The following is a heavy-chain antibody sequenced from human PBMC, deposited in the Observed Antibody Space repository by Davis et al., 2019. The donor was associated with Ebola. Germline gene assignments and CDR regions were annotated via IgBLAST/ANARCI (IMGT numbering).Heavy chain of an antibody. CDR1: GGSISSSSYY. Sequence: PSKTLSLTCTVSGGSISSSSYYWGWIRQPPGKGLEWIGYIYYSGSTNYNPSLKSRVTISVDTSKNQFSLKLSSVTAADTAVYYCARSPYSSSYFDPWGQGTLVTVSS. CDR2: IYYSGST. D-gene: IGHD6-13*01. J-gene: IGHJ5*02. V-gene: IGHV4-61*05. CDR3: ARSPYSSSYFDP.